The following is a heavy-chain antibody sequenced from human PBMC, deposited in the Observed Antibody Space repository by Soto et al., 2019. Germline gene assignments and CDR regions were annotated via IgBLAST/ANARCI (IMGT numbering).Heavy chain of an antibody. CDR2: IVVGSGNT. D-gene: IGHD2-21*02. CDR1: GFTFFTSA. Sequence: ASVKVSCKASGFTFFTSAVQWVRQARGQRLEWIGWIVVGSGNTNYAQKFQERVTITRDMSTNTAYMELSSLRSEDTAVYYCAADPYCGGDCYFDYWGQGTVVTVSS. J-gene: IGHJ4*02. CDR3: AADPYCGGDCYFDY. V-gene: IGHV1-58*01.